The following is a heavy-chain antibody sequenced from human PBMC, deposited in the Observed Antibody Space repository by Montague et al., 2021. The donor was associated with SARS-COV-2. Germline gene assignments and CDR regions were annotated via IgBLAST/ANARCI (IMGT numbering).Heavy chain of an antibody. V-gene: IGHV4-4*07. J-gene: IGHJ6*02. D-gene: IGHD5-12*01. Sequence: SETLSLTCTVSCASVRTYYWSWIRQSAGKKLEWMGRLYTSGSTYYNPSFKSRVTMSLDTSKNLFSLNLSSMTAADTAVYYCARDGADYSFAYYHEMDVWGQGIAVTVSS. CDR2: LYTSGST. CDR3: ARDGADYSFAYYHEMDV. CDR1: CASVRTYY.